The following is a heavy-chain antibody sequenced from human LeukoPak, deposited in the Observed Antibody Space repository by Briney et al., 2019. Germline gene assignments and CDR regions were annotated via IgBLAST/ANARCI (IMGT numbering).Heavy chain of an antibody. J-gene: IGHJ5*02. CDR1: GGSISSYY. CDR2: IYTSGST. Sequence: SETLSLTCTVSGGSISSYYWSWIRQPAGKGLEWIGRIYTSGSTNYNPSLKSRVTMSVDTSKNQFSLKLSSVTAADTAVYYCARDTLGYYGSESPNWFDPWGQGTLVTVSS. D-gene: IGHD3-10*01. CDR3: ARDTLGYYGSESPNWFDP. V-gene: IGHV4-4*07.